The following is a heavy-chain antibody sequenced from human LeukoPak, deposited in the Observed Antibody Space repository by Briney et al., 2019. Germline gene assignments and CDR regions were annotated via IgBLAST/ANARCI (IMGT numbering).Heavy chain of an antibody. D-gene: IGHD3-3*01. CDR3: ARGRAYYDFWSGPYFDY. V-gene: IGHV4-39*07. J-gene: IGHJ4*02. CDR2: INHSGST. Sequence: SETLSLTRTVSGGSISSSSYYWGWIRQPPGKGLVWIGEINHSGSTNYNPSLKIRLTISVDTSKNQFSLKLSSVTAADTAVYYCARGRAYYDFWSGPYFDYWGQGTLVTVSS. CDR1: GGSISSSSYY.